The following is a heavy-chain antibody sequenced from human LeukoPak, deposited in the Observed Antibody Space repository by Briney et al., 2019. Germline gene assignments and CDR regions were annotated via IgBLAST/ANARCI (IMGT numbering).Heavy chain of an antibody. CDR1: GFTFYNYA. J-gene: IGHJ4*02. D-gene: IGHD3-22*01. V-gene: IGHV3-23*01. CDR2: TAGSGISK. Sequence: PGGSLRLSCVASGFTFYNYAMSWVRQAPGRGLEWASSTAGSGISKDYADSVKGRFTISKDKSKNTLYLQMDNLRAEDTGVYFCARLPTFYCDSSGYHYDYWGQGTLVTVSS. CDR3: ARLPTFYCDSSGYHYDY.